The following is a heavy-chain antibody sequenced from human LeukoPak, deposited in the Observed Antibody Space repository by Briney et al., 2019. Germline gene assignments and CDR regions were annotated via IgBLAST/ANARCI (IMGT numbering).Heavy chain of an antibody. J-gene: IGHJ4*02. D-gene: IGHD6-19*01. CDR1: GFTFSSYA. CDR2: ISYDGSNK. CDR3: ARAPPSGWQRFFDY. Sequence: GGSLRLSCAASGFTFSSYAMHWVRQAPGKGLEWVAVISYDGSNKYYADSVKGRFTISRDNAKNSLYLQMNSLRAEDTAVYYCARAPPSGWQRFFDYWGQGTLVTVSS. V-gene: IGHV3-30*04.